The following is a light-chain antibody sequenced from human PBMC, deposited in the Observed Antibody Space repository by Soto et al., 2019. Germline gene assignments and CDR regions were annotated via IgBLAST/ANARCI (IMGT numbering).Light chain of an antibody. Sequence: QSVLTQPASASGSPGQSITISCTGTSSDVGTYNYDSWYQHHPGTAPKLMIYDVSNRPSGVSNCFSGSTSGNTASLTISGRQDEDEADYYCSSYTSRSALVFGGGTKLTVL. J-gene: IGLJ3*02. CDR1: SSDVGTYNY. V-gene: IGLV2-14*03. CDR2: DVS. CDR3: SSYTSRSALV.